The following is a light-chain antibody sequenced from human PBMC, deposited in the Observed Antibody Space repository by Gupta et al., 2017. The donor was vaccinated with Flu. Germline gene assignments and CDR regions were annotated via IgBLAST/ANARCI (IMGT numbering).Light chain of an antibody. Sequence: DIVLTPSPATLSLSPGGRATLSCRASQSVSSYLAWYQQKPGQAPRLLIYDASNRANGIPDRCSGRGSGTDFTLTSSSREPEDVAVYYGQQRSNWITFGEGTRLEIK. CDR1: QSVSSY. CDR2: DAS. V-gene: IGKV3-11*01. CDR3: QQRSNWIT. J-gene: IGKJ5*01.